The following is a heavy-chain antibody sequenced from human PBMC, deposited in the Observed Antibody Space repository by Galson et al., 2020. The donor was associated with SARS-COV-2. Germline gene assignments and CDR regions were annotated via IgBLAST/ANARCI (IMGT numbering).Heavy chain of an antibody. V-gene: IGHV3-53*01. Sequence: METGGSLRLSCAASGFTVSSNYMTWVRQAPGKGLEWVSVIYRSGLTYCADSVKGRFTISRDNSKNTLYLQVNSLRAEDTAVYYCARDRRSAWYSFFDSWGQGTLVTVSS. CDR2: IYRSGLT. CDR3: ARDRRSAWYSFFDS. CDR1: GFTVSSNY. J-gene: IGHJ4*02. D-gene: IGHD6-19*01.